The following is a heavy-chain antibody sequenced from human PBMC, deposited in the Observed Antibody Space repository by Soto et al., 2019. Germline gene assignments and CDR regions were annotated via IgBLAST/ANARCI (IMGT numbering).Heavy chain of an antibody. CDR1: GYTFTSYY. J-gene: IGHJ5*02. D-gene: IGHD3-10*01. V-gene: IGHV1-46*03. CDR3: AREYYYGSGSYYKVPWFDP. CDR2: INPSGGST. Sequence: ASVKVSCKASGYTFTSYYMHWVRQAPGQGLEWMGIINPSGGSTSYAQKFQGRVTMTRDTSTSTVYMELSSLRSEDTAVYYCAREYYYGSGSYYKVPWFDPWGQGTLVTVSS.